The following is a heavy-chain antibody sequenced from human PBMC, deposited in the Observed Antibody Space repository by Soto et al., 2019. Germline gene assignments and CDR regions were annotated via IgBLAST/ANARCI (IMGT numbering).Heavy chain of an antibody. V-gene: IGHV3-23*01. Sequence: EVQLLESGGGLVQPGRSLRLSCVGSGFTFSRSAMGWVRQAPGKGLEWLSSISDGGDKTYFADSVRGRFTISRDNSKKTLYLQWNRVRAEDAAFYSCARFGGLSAPFDYGGKGTLVTVSS. CDR2: ISDGGDKT. CDR3: ARFGGLSAPFDY. CDR1: GFTFSRSA. J-gene: IGHJ4*02. D-gene: IGHD3-10*01.